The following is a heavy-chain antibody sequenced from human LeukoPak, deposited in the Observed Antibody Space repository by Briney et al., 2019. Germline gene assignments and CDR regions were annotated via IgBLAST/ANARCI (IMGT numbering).Heavy chain of an antibody. V-gene: IGHV3-21*01. CDR2: ISSSSSYI. CDR1: GFTISSYS. J-gene: IGHJ6*02. CDR3: ARDTSHLSYGMDV. Sequence: GGSLRLSCAASGFTISSYSMNWVRQAPGKGLEWVSSISSSSSYIYYADSVKGRFTISRDNAKNSLYLQMNSLRAEDTAVYYCARDTSHLSYGMDVWGQGTTVTVSS.